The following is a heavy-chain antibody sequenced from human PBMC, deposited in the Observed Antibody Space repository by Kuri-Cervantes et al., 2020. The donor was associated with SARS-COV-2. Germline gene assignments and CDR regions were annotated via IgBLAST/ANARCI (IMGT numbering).Heavy chain of an antibody. V-gene: IGHV2-5*02. CDR1: GFSLSTSGVG. J-gene: IGHJ4*02. CDR3: ARAYYDILTGYYYFDY. D-gene: IGHD3-9*01. Sequence: SGPTLVKPTQTLTLTCTFSGFSLSTSGVGVGWIRQPPGKALEWLALIYWDDDKRYSPSLKTRLTISKDTSKNQVVLTMTNMDPVDTATYYCARAYYDILTGYYYFDYWGQGTLVTVSS. CDR2: IYWDDDK.